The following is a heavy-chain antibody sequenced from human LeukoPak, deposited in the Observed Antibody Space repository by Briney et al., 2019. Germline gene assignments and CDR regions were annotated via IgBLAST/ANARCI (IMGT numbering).Heavy chain of an antibody. J-gene: IGHJ4*02. V-gene: IGHV4-39*01. D-gene: IGHD6-19*01. CDR3: ARSIAVAGIPFDF. Sequence: SETLSLTCSVSGGSISSSAYHWGWIRQPPGKGLEWVGSIYYSGSTYYNLSLKSRVTIYVDKSKNQFSLKLSSVTAADTAVYYCARSIAVAGIPFDFWGQGTLVTVSS. CDR2: IYYSGST. CDR1: GGSISSSAYH.